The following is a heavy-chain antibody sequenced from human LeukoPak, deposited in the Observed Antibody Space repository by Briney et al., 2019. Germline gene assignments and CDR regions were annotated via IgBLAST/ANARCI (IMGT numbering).Heavy chain of an antibody. Sequence: PSETLSLTATVARGSICSSYWCCIRQPPRQGLHWLGPIYYSGSTNYNPSLKSRVTISVDTSKNQFSLKLSSVTAADTAVYYCARDSDYYVEHDAFDIWGQGTMVTVSS. CDR2: IYYSGST. CDR3: ARDSDYYVEHDAFDI. CDR1: RGSICSSY. V-gene: IGHV4-59*01. D-gene: IGHD3-10*02. J-gene: IGHJ3*02.